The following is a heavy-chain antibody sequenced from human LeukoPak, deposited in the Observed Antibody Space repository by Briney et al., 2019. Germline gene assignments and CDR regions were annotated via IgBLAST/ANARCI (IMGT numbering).Heavy chain of an antibody. J-gene: IGHJ5*02. CDR2: INPAGSQK. CDR3: ARYSGSFPGWLDP. Sequence: GGSLRLSCVASGLTFSSSWMNWIRQAPGKGPEWLANINPAGSQKDYVDSVKGRFIISRDNAKDSVFLQTNNLGAEDTAVYYCARYSGSFPGWLDPWGPGTLVTVSS. D-gene: IGHD1-26*01. CDR1: GLTFSSSW. V-gene: IGHV3-7*01.